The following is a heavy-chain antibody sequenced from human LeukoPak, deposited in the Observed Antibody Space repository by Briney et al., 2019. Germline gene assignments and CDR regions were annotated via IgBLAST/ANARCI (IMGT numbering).Heavy chain of an antibody. D-gene: IGHD5-18*01. J-gene: IGHJ4*02. Sequence: GGSLRLSCAASGFTVSTNYMNWVRQAPGKGLEWVSVVYMGGTTYYADSLKGRFTISRDSTKNTIYLQMNNLRAEDTAVYYCARGLLRDGYTYTYSFDYWGQGALVTVSS. CDR2: VYMGGTT. V-gene: IGHV3-66*01. CDR3: ARGLLRDGYTYTYSFDY. CDR1: GFTVSTNY.